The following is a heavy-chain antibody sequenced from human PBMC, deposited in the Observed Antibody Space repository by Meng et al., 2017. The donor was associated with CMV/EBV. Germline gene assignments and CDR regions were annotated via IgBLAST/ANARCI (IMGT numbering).Heavy chain of an antibody. J-gene: IGHJ2*01. CDR3: ARFARSTSHYWYFDL. CDR2: IIPILGIA. Sequence: SVKVSCKASGGTFISYTISWVRQAPGQGLEWMGRIIPILGIANYAQKFQGRVKITADKSTSTAYMELSSLRSEDTAVYYCARFARSTSHYWYFDLWGRGTLVTVSS. D-gene: IGHD2-2*01. CDR1: GGTFISYT. V-gene: IGHV1-69*02.